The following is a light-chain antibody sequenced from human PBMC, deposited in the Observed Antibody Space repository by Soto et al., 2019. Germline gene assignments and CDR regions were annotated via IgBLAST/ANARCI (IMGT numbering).Light chain of an antibody. CDR3: QQTYSTPYT. CDR2: SAS. J-gene: IGKJ2*01. Sequence: DIQMTQSPSSLSASVGDRVTITCRAGQTIKTYLNWYQQKPGKVPQLLIYSASSLQTGVPSRFSGSGSETDFTLTISSLQPEDFATYYCQQTYSTPYTFGRGTKLEI. V-gene: IGKV1-39*01. CDR1: QTIKTY.